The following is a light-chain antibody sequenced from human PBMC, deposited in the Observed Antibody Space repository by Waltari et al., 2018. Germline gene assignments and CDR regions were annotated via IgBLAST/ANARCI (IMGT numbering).Light chain of an antibody. CDR1: QSVASN. CDR2: GAS. CDR3: QQYNNWPPPT. V-gene: IGKV3-15*01. Sequence: EVVMTQSPAILSVSPGERATLSCRASQSVASNLAWYQQKPGQATRLLIYGASTRATGIPARFSGSGSGTEFTLTISSMRSEDFALYYCQQYNNWPPPTFGGGTKVEIK. J-gene: IGKJ4*01.